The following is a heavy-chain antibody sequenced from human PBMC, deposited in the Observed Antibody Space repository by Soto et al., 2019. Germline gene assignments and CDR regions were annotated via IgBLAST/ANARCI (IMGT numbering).Heavy chain of an antibody. CDR1: GFTVSSNY. V-gene: IGHV3-53*04. J-gene: IGHJ4*02. D-gene: IGHD4-17*01. Sequence: GGSLRLSCAASGFTVSSNYMSWVRQAPGKGLEWVSVIYSGGSTYYADSVKGRFTISRHNSKNSLYLQMSSLRAEDTAVYYCARAYDGDYAFDYWGQGTLVTVSS. CDR3: ARAYDGDYAFDY. CDR2: IYSGGST.